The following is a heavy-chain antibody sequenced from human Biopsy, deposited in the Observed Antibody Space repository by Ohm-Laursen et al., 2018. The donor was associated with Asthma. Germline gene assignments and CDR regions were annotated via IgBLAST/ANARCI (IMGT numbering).Heavy chain of an antibody. D-gene: IGHD7-27*01. CDR3: ARWGSFGFDY. J-gene: IGHJ4*02. CDR2: IYYSGST. CDR1: GGSFSGYY. V-gene: IGHV4-31*11. Sequence: TLSLTCAVYGGSFSGYYWSWIRQHPGKGLEWIGYIYYSGSTYYNPSLKSRVTISVDTSKNQFSLNLSSVTAADTAVYYCARWGSFGFDYWGQGTLVTVSS.